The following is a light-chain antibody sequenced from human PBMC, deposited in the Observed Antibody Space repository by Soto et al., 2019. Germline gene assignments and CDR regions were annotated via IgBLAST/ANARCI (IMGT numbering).Light chain of an antibody. CDR3: SSYTTSSTRV. CDR1: SSDIGIYKY. J-gene: IGLJ1*01. CDR2: EVT. Sequence: QSALTQPASVSGSPGQSIAISSTGSSSDIGIYKYVSWYQQHPGKVPKLIIYEVTNRPSGVSNRFSGSKSGNTASLTISGLQAEDEADYYCSSYTTSSTRVFGPGTKVTVL. V-gene: IGLV2-14*01.